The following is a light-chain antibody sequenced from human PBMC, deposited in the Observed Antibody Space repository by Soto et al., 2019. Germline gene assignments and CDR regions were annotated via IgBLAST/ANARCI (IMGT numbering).Light chain of an antibody. CDR1: GSDVGGYNY. J-gene: IGLJ1*01. CDR2: DVS. Sequence: QSALTQPASVSGSPGQSITISCTGTGSDVGGYNYVSWYQQHPDKAPKLIIYDVSNRPSGVSNRFSGSKSGNTASLTISGPQAEDEADYYCTSYTSSSTGVFGTGTKVTVL. V-gene: IGLV2-14*03. CDR3: TSYTSSSTGV.